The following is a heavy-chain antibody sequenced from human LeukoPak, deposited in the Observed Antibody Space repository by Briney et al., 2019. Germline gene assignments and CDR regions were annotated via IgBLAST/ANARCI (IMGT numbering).Heavy chain of an antibody. CDR1: GGSVSSGSYY. CDR2: IYYSGST. J-gene: IGHJ4*02. Sequence: PSETLSLTCTVSGGSVSSGSYYWSWIRQPPGKGLEWIGYIYYSGSTNYNPSLKSRVTISVDTSKNQFSLKLSSVTAADTAVYYCARLAGDYYDSSGYPDYWGQGTLVTVSS. V-gene: IGHV4-61*01. D-gene: IGHD3-22*01. CDR3: ARLAGDYYDSSGYPDY.